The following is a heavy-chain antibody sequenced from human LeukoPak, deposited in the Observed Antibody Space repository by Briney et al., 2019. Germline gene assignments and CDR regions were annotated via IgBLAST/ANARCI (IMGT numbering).Heavy chain of an antibody. CDR1: GFTFSSYA. D-gene: IGHD1-26*01. CDR3: ARGVVGATSGFDY. J-gene: IGHJ4*02. Sequence: GGSLRLSCAASGFTFSSYAMHWVRQAPGKGLEYVSAISSNGGSTYYANSVKGRSTISRDNSKNTLYLQMGSLRAEDMAVYYCARGVVGATSGFDYWGQGTLVTVSS. CDR2: ISSNGGST. V-gene: IGHV3-64*01.